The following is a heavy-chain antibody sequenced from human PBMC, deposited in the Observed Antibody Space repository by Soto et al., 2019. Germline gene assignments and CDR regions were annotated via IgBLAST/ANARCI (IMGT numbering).Heavy chain of an antibody. V-gene: IGHV3-7*01. CDR3: ARGDSSGYYYRGYYFDY. CDR2: IKQDGSEK. CDR1: GFTFSSYW. D-gene: IGHD3-22*01. J-gene: IGHJ4*02. Sequence: GGSLRLSCAASGFTFSSYWMSWVRQAPGKGLEWVANIKQDGSEKYYVDSVKGRFTISRDNAKNSLYLQMNSLRAEDTAVYYCARGDSSGYYYRGYYFDYWGQGTLVTVSS.